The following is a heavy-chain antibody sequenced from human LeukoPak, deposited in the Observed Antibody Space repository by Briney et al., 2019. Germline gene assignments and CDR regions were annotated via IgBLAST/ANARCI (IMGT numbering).Heavy chain of an antibody. CDR2: IYYSGST. V-gene: IGHV4-39*07. CDR1: GGSISSSSYY. CDR3: ARAYSPPQWSPFDY. D-gene: IGHD6-13*01. Sequence: SETLSLTCTVSGGSISSSSYYWGWIRQPPGKGLEWIGSIYYSGSTYYNPSLKSRVTISVDTSKNQFSLKLSSVTAADTAVYYCARAYSPPQWSPFDYWGQGTLVTVSS. J-gene: IGHJ4*02.